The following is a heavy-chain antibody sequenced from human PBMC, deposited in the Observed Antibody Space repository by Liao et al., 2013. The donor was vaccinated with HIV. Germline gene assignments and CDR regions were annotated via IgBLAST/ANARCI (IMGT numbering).Heavy chain of an antibody. Sequence: QVQLQESGPGLVKPSQTLSLTCTVSGGSISSGSYYWSWIRQPAGKGLEWIGRIFTDGSTNYNPSLKSRVTLSVDTSKNQFSLKLSSVTAADTAVYYCARGRGFDWFPNAFDIWGQGTMVTVSS. CDR1: GGSISSGSYY. CDR2: IFTDGST. CDR3: ARGRGFDWFPNAFDI. D-gene: IGHD3-9*01. V-gene: IGHV4-61*02. J-gene: IGHJ3*02.